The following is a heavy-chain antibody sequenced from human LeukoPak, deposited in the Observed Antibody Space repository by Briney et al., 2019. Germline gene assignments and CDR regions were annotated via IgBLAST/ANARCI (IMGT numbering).Heavy chain of an antibody. D-gene: IGHD4-23*01. J-gene: IGHJ4*02. V-gene: IGHV3-69-1*01. CDR1: GFTFTVYT. CDR3: ARDRSYVGFDY. CDR2: ISTSSNI. Sequence: GGSLRLSCAASGFTFTVYTINWVRQAPGEGGECVSSISTSSNIYYADSVKGRFTVSRDNAKTSVYLQTNSLRAEDTAVYYCARDRSYVGFDYWGQGTLVTVSS.